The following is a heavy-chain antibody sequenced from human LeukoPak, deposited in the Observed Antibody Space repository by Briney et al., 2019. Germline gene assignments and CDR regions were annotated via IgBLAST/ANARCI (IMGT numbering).Heavy chain of an antibody. V-gene: IGHV3-30-3*01. CDR2: ISYDGSNK. CDR1: GFTFSSYA. J-gene: IGHJ4*02. CDR3: ARTPGLSETYFDY. D-gene: IGHD3/OR15-3a*01. Sequence: GGSLRLSCAASGFTFSSYAMHWVRQAPGKGLEWVAVISYDGSNKYYADSVKGRFTISRDNSKNTLYLQMNSLRAEDTAVYYCARTPGLSETYFDYWGQGTLVTVSS.